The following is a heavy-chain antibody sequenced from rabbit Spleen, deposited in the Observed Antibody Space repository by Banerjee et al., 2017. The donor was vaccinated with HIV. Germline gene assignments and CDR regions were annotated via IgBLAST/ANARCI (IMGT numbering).Heavy chain of an antibody. Sequence: QSLEESGGDLVKPGASLTLTCKASGFSFSSGYDMCWVRQAPGKGLEWIACIDTGIISSTWFANWANGRFTISKTSSTTVTLQLNSLTAADTATYFCTRSDSTTGWGIGLWGPGTLVTVS. J-gene: IGHJ4*01. CDR3: TRSDSTTGWGIGL. CDR1: GFSFSSGYD. V-gene: IGHV1S40*01. D-gene: IGHD4-1*01. CDR2: IDTGIISST.